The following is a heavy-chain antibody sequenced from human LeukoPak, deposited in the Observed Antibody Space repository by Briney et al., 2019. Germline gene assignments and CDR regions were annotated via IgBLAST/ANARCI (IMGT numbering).Heavy chain of an antibody. J-gene: IGHJ4*02. V-gene: IGHV4-34*01. Sequence: SETLSLTCGVYDGSLSGYFWNWIRQPPGKGLEWIGDINPRGSTNYNPSLKTRVTISVDTSKNQFSLKLSSVTAADTAVYYCARSDLLWFGGVNSGFDYWGQGTLVTVSS. CDR3: ARSDLLWFGGVNSGFDY. CDR1: DGSLSGYF. CDR2: INPRGST. D-gene: IGHD3-10*01.